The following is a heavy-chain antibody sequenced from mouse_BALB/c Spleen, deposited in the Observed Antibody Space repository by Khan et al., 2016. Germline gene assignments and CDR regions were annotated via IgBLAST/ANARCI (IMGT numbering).Heavy chain of an antibody. CDR1: GYTFTDYS. D-gene: IGHD1-1*01. Sequence: QIQLVQSGPELKKPGETVKIYCKASGYTFTDYSFHWVKQAPGKGLKWMGWLNTETTEPTYADDFKGRFAFSLETSASTAYLQINNLKNEDTATYFCSMYYHGSRYFDVWGAGTTVTVSS. J-gene: IGHJ1*01. CDR3: SMYYHGSRYFDV. V-gene: IGHV9-2-1*01. CDR2: LNTETTEP.